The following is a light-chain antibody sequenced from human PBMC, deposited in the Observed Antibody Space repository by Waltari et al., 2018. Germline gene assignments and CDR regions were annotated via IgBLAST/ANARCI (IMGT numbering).Light chain of an antibody. CDR1: RSNIGSNT. CDR3: AAWDDSLNGHWV. J-gene: IGLJ3*02. CDR2: SNN. V-gene: IGLV1-44*01. Sequence: QSVLTQPPSASGTPGQRVTISCSGSRSNIGSNTVNWSQQLPGTAPKLLIYSNNQRPSGVPDRFSGSKSGTSASLAISGLQSEDEADYYCAAWDDSLNGHWVFGGGTKLTVL.